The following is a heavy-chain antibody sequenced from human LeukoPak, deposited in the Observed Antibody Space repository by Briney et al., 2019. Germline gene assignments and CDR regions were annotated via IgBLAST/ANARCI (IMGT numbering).Heavy chain of an antibody. J-gene: IGHJ6*01. CDR1: GFTFSSCS. Sequence: GGSLRLSCAVSGFTFSSCSKNWVRKPPAQGQGLVSSINSSSSYIYYADSVKGRFTISRDNAKNSLYLQMNSLRAEDTAVYYCARSWLVYYYGMDVWGQGTTVTVSS. V-gene: IGHV3-21*01. CDR2: INSSSSYI. CDR3: ARSWLVYYYGMDV. D-gene: IGHD5-18*01.